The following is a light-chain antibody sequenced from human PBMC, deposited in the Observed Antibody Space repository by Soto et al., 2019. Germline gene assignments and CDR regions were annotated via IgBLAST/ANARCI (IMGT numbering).Light chain of an antibody. CDR2: GAS. J-gene: IGKJ2*01. Sequence: EIVLTQSPGTLSLSPGERATLSCRASQSVSSSQLAWYQQKPGQAPRLLIYGASTTATGIPYRFSGGGSGKDFTLTISRLEPEDFAVYYCQQFGSSPEYTFGQGTKLEVK. CDR1: QSVSSSQ. CDR3: QQFGSSPEYT. V-gene: IGKV3-20*01.